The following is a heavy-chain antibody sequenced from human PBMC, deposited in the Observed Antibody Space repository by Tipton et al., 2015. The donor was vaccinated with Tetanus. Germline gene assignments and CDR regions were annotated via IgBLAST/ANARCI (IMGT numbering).Heavy chain of an antibody. D-gene: IGHD5-24*01. V-gene: IGHV3-13*01. J-gene: IGHJ6*02. Sequence: SLRLSCAASGFTFSSYDMHWVRQATGKGLEWVSAIGTAGDTYYPGSVKGRFTISRENAKNSLYLQMNSLRAGDTAVYYCAREGRWLHQQGGYYYGMDVWGQGTTVTVPS. CDR3: AREGRWLHQQGGYYYGMDV. CDR2: IGTAGDT. CDR1: GFTFSSYD.